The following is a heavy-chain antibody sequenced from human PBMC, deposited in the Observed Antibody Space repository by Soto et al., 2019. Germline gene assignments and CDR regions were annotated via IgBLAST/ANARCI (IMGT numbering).Heavy chain of an antibody. J-gene: IGHJ6*03. CDR1: GGSISSYY. Sequence: SETLSLTCTVSGGSISSYYWSWIRQPPGKGLEWIGHIYYSGSTNYNPSLKSRVTISVDTSKNQFSLKLSSVTAADTAVYYCARDPSLTGTNYYMDVWGKGTTVTVSS. CDR2: IYYSGST. D-gene: IGHD1-20*01. V-gene: IGHV4-59*01. CDR3: ARDPSLTGTNYYMDV.